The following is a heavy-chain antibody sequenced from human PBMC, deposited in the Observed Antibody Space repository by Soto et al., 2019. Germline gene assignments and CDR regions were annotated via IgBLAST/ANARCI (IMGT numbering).Heavy chain of an antibody. J-gene: IGHJ4*02. V-gene: IGHV3-30-3*01. D-gene: IGHD3-3*01. CDR1: GFTFSSYA. Sequence: PXGSLRLSCAASGFTFSSYAMHWVRQAPGKGLEWVAVISYDGSNKYYADSVKGRFTISRDNSKNTLYLQMNSLRAEDTAVYYCTTATPGDYDFWRGYLAYWGQGPLVTVSS. CDR3: TTATPGDYDFWRGYLAY. CDR2: ISYDGSNK.